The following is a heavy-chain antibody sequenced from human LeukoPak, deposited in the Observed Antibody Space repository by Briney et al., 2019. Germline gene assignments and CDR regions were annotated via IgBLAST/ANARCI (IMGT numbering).Heavy chain of an antibody. CDR1: GGSFSGYY. V-gene: IGHV4-34*01. CDR2: VNHSGST. CDR3: ARAGWYSIDY. D-gene: IGHD6-19*01. Sequence: SETLSLTCAVYGGSFSGYYWSWIRQPPGKGLEWIGEVNHSGSTNYNPSLKSRVTISVDTSKNQFSLKLSSVTAADTAVYYCARAGWYSIDYWGQGTLVTVSS. J-gene: IGHJ4*02.